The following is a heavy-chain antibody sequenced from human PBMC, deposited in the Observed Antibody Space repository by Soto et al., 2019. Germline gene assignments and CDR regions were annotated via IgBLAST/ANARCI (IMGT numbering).Heavy chain of an antibody. D-gene: IGHD2-2*01. CDR2: INHSGST. V-gene: IGHV4-34*01. CDR1: GGSFSGYY. Sequence: SETLSLTCAVYGGSFSGYYWSWIRQPPGKGLEWIGEINHSGSTNYNPSLKSRVTISVDTSKNQFSLKLSSVTAADTAVYYCARGQSYIVVVPADGYGMDVWGQGTTVTVSS. J-gene: IGHJ6*02. CDR3: ARGQSYIVVVPADGYGMDV.